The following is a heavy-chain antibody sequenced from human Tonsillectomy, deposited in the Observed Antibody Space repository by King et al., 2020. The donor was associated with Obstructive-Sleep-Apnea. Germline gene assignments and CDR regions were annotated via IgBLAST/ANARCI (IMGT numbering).Heavy chain of an antibody. Sequence: LQLQESGPGLVKPSETLSLTCTVSGGSISSSRYYWGWIRQPPGKVLEWSGSIYYSGRSYDNPSLKSRVTISVDTSKNQFSVKLSSVTAADTAVYYCAALDEWFDPWGQGTLVTVSS. D-gene: IGHD3/OR15-3a*01. V-gene: IGHV4-39*07. J-gene: IGHJ5*02. CDR1: GGSISSSRYY. CDR3: AALDEWFDP. CDR2: IYYSGRS.